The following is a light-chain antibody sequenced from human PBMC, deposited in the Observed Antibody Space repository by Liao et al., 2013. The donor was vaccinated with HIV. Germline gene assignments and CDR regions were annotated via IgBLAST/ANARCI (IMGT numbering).Light chain of an antibody. Sequence: YELTQPPSVSVSPGQTASITCSADKLGDKYACWYQQKPGQSPVLLIYQDSKRPSGIPERFSGSNSGNTATLTISGTQAMDEADYFCQTWDSSTTCVLFGGGTKLTVL. CDR3: QTWDSSTTCVL. CDR2: QDS. J-gene: IGLJ2*01. CDR1: KLGDKY. V-gene: IGLV3-1*01.